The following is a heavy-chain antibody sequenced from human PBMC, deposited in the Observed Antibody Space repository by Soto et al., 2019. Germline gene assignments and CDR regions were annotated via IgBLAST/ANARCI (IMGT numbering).Heavy chain of an antibody. CDR3: ARGELGIGYYYYYGMDV. Sequence: QVQLVQSGAEVKKPGSSVKVSCEASGGTFSSYAISWVRQAPGQGLEWMGGIIPIFGTANYAQKFQGRVTITADESTSTAYMELSSLRSEDTAVYYCARGELGIGYYYYYGMDVWGQGTTVTVSS. V-gene: IGHV1-69*01. CDR1: GGTFSSYA. CDR2: IIPIFGTA. D-gene: IGHD7-27*01. J-gene: IGHJ6*02.